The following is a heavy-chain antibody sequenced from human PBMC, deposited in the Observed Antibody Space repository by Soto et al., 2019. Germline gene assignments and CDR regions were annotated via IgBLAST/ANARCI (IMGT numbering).Heavy chain of an antibody. Sequence: SETLSLTCTVSGGSISSSSYHWGWIRQPPGKGLEWIGSIDYSGTTFYNASLNSRVTISANTSKNQFSLKLSSVTAADTALYYCARRTNTAGGWFDSWGQGALVTVSS. CDR3: ARRTNTAGGWFDS. CDR2: IDYSGTT. D-gene: IGHD6-13*01. J-gene: IGHJ5*01. CDR1: GGSISSSSYH. V-gene: IGHV4-39*01.